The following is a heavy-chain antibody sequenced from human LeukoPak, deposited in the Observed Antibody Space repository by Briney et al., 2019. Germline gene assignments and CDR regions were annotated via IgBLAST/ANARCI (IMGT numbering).Heavy chain of an antibody. Sequence: GASVKVSCKASTYTFTRYGISWVRQAPGQGLEWMGWISGYNGNTNYAQKFLGRVSMTADTSTSTAYMELRSLRSDDTAVYYCASGYLSGSTYYFDYWGQGTLVTVSS. J-gene: IGHJ4*02. D-gene: IGHD1-26*01. CDR2: ISGYNGNT. V-gene: IGHV1-18*01. CDR1: TYTFTRYG. CDR3: ASGYLSGSTYYFDY.